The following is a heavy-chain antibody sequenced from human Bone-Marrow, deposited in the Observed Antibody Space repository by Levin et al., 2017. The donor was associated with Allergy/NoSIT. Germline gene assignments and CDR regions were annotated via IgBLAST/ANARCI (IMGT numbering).Heavy chain of an antibody. CDR2: INGANGNT. D-gene: IGHD3-9*01. J-gene: IGHJ3*01. V-gene: IGHV1-3*01. CDR1: GYTFTGYA. CDR3: ARDRGFGWFPGNDGFDV. Sequence: PGGSLRLSCTASGYTFTGYAIHWVRQAPGRSLEWMGWINGANGNTRYSQNFHDRLTITSDTSARIVYLELSSLKTEDTAVYYCARDRGFGWFPGNDGFDVWGPGTTVTVSS.